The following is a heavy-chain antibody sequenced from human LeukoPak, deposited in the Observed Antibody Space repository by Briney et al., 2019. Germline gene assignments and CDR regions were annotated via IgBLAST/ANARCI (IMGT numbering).Heavy chain of an antibody. CDR2: ISSSGSTI. Sequence: GGSLRLSRAASGFTFSSYEMNWVRQAPGKGLEWVSYISSSGSTIYYADSVKGRFTISRDNAKNSLYLQMNSLRAEDTAVYYCARSEGLYYDFWSGEFDYWGQGTLVTVSS. D-gene: IGHD3-3*01. J-gene: IGHJ4*02. V-gene: IGHV3-48*03. CDR1: GFTFSSYE. CDR3: ARSEGLYYDFWSGEFDY.